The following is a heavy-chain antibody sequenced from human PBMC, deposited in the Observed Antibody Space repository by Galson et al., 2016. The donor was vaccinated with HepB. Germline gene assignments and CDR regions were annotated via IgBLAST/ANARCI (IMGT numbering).Heavy chain of an antibody. Sequence: SLRLSWAASGFTFNNYGMSWVRQAPGKGLEWVSSISGSGGRTYYGGSARGRFTISRDNSKSTMYLQMNGLRAEDTALYYCARDGYNYVPLDSGGQGALVIGSS. CDR2: ISGSGGRT. CDR1: GFTFNNYG. V-gene: IGHV3-23*01. J-gene: IGHJ4*02. D-gene: IGHD5-24*01. CDR3: ARDGYNYVPLDS.